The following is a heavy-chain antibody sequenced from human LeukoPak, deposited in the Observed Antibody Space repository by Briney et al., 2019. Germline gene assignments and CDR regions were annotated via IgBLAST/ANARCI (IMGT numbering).Heavy chain of an antibody. Sequence: PGGSLRLSCAASGFTFSSYEMNWVRQARGKGLEGVSYISSSGSTIYYADSVKGLFTISRDNAQNSLYLQMNSLRAEDTAVYYCAKALASVGGLSLFDYWGQGTLVTVSS. CDR3: AKALASVGGLSLFDY. J-gene: IGHJ4*02. V-gene: IGHV3-48*03. CDR1: GFTFSSYE. D-gene: IGHD3-16*02. CDR2: ISSSGSTI.